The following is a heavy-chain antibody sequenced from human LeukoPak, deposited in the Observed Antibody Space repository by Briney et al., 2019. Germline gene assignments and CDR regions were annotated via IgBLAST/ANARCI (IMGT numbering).Heavy chain of an antibody. Sequence: PGGSLRLSCAASGFTFNSFLMHWVREAPGKGLMWVSYVSRDGVATQYADSVKGRFTISRDNAKNTLYLHMNSLRADDTAIYYCVRAQGAPYPYYMDVWGKGTTVIVS. CDR2: VSRDGVAT. D-gene: IGHD3-16*01. V-gene: IGHV3-74*01. CDR1: GFTFNSFL. J-gene: IGHJ6*03. CDR3: VRAQGAPYPYYMDV.